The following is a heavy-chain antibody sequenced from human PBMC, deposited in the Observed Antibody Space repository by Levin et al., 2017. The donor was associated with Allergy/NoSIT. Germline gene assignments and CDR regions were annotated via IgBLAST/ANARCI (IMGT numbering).Heavy chain of an antibody. CDR3: ASEDGSSFEG. Sequence: SPTLSLTCTVSGVSIRGGGYHWSWIRQHPEKGLEWIGYIYYSGSTFYNPSLKSRLMISVDTSKNQFSLNVSSVTAADTAVYYCASEDGSSFEGWGQG. CDR2: IYYSGST. V-gene: IGHV4-31*03. J-gene: IGHJ1*01. D-gene: IGHD5-24*01. CDR1: GVSIRGGGYH.